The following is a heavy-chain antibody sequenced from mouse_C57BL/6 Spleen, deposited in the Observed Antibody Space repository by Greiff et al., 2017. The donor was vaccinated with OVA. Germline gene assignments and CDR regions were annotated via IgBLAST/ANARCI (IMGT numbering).Heavy chain of an antibody. V-gene: IGHV1-80*01. CDR3: ARELTGAWYFDY. Sequence: QVQLQQSGAELVKPGASVKISCKASGYAFSSYWMNWVKQRPGKGLEWIGQIYPGDGDTNYNGKFKGKATLTADKSSSPAYMQLSSLTSEDSAVYFCARELTGAWYFDYWGQGTTLTVSS. CDR1: GYAFSSYW. J-gene: IGHJ2*01. D-gene: IGHD4-1*01. CDR2: IYPGDGDT.